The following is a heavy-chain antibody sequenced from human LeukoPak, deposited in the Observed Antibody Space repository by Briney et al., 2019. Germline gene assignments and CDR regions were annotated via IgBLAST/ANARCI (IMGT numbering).Heavy chain of an antibody. CDR3: ARLFGDYETPAFDI. Sequence: SETLSLTCTVSGGSISSSRKYWGWIRQPPGKGLEWIGSLYYSGSTYYNPSLKSRVTIFVDTSKNEFSLKLSSVTAADTAVYYCARLFGDYETPAFDIWGQGTMVTVSS. CDR2: LYYSGST. J-gene: IGHJ3*02. D-gene: IGHD4-17*01. V-gene: IGHV4-39*01. CDR1: GGSISSSRKY.